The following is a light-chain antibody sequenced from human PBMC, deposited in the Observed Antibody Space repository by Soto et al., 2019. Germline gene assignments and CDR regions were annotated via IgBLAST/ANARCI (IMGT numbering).Light chain of an antibody. CDR1: QGIGST. CDR3: QEYDNWLTWT. Sequence: EIVMTQSPATLSVSPGEGATLSCRASQGIGSTLAWYQHKPGQTPRLLIYDASTRATGVPARFSGSGSGTEFTLTINSLQSEDFAVYYCQEYDNWLTWTFGQGTKVEIK. CDR2: DAS. V-gene: IGKV3-15*01. J-gene: IGKJ1*01.